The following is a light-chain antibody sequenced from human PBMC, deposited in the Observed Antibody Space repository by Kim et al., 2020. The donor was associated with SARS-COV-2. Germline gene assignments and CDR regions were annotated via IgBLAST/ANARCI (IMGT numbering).Light chain of an antibody. CDR3: QQYNNWPGFT. V-gene: IGKV3-15*01. J-gene: IGKJ3*01. CDR1: QSVSSN. CDR2: GAS. Sequence: VSPGERATLSCRASQSVSSNLAWYQQKPGQAPRLLIYGASTRATGIPARFSGSGSGTEFTLTISSLQSEDFAVYYCQQYNNWPGFTFGPGTKWISN.